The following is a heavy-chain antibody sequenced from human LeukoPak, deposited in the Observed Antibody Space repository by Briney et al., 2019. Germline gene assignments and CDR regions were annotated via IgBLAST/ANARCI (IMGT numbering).Heavy chain of an antibody. V-gene: IGHV3-48*04. CDR1: AFTFSSYS. J-gene: IGHJ1*01. Sequence: GGSLRLSCAASAFTFSSYSMNWVRQAPGKGLEWVSYISSSSSTIYYADSVMGRFTISRDNAKKTLYLQMNNLRVEDTAIYYCARDWGSGGWGQGTLVTVSS. CDR3: ARDWGSGG. CDR2: ISSSSSTI. D-gene: IGHD6-25*01.